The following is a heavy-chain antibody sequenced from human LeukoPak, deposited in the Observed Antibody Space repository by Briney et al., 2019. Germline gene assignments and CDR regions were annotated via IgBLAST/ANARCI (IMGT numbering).Heavy chain of an antibody. D-gene: IGHD4/OR15-4a*01. Sequence: SETLSLTCAVYGGSFSGYYWSWVRQPPGKGLEWIGEINHSGSTNYNPSLKSRVPISVDTSKNQFSLKLSSVTAADTAVYYCGTKQGARYNWFDPWGQGTLVTVSS. J-gene: IGHJ5*02. CDR2: INHSGST. CDR3: GTKQGARYNWFDP. V-gene: IGHV4-34*01. CDR1: GGSFSGYY.